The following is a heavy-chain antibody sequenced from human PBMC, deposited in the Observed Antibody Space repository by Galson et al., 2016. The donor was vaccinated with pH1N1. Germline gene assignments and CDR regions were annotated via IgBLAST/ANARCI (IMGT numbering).Heavy chain of an antibody. CDR3: VRAVGGAAAY. CDR2: VKEDGSER. J-gene: IGHJ4*02. CDR1: GFTFSSFW. D-gene: IGHD1-26*01. Sequence: SLRLSCAASGFTFSSFWMHWVRQAPGKGLEWVANVKEDGSERYYVDSVKGRFTISRDNTKNSLYLQMNSLRVEDTAVYRCVRAVGGAAAYWGQGTLVTVSS. V-gene: IGHV3-7*01.